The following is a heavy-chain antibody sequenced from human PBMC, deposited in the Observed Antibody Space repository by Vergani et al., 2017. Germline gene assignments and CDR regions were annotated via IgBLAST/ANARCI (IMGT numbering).Heavy chain of an antibody. CDR3: ARGPPLYCSSTSCPGAFDI. V-gene: IGHV4-34*01. Sequence: QVQLQQWGAGLLKPSETLSLTCAVYGGSFSGYYWSWIRQPPGKGLEWIGEINHSGSTNYNPSLKSRVTISVETSKNQFSLKLSSVTAADTAVYYCARGPPLYCSSTSCPGAFDIWGQGTMVTVSS. D-gene: IGHD2-2*01. CDR1: GGSFSGYY. CDR2: INHSGST. J-gene: IGHJ3*02.